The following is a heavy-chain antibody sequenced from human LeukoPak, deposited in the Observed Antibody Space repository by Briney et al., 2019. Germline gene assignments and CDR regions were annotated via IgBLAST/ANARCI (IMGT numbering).Heavy chain of an antibody. J-gene: IGHJ6*03. V-gene: IGHV1-8*01. CDR2: MNPNSGNT. CDR1: GYTVTSYD. D-gene: IGHD6-19*01. CDR3: ARGSSGWFNYYYYMDV. Sequence: ASVKVSCKASGYTVTSYDINWVRQATGQGLEWMGWMNPNSGNTGYAQKFQGRVTMTRNTSIGTAYMELSSLRSEDTAVYYCARGSSGWFNYYYYMDVWGKGTTVTVSS.